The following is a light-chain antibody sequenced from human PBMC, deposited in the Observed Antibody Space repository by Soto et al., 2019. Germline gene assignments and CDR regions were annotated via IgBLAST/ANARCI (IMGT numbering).Light chain of an antibody. CDR1: SSDVGGYDY. V-gene: IGLV2-14*01. Sequence: QCALTQPASVAGSPGQSITISCTGASSDVGGYDYVSWYQQHPGKAPKLVIYEVTIRTSGVSVLFSGSNSGYTASLTISVPHAEDEAYYYCTSFTSGHTYVFGSGTKGT. CDR3: TSFTSGHTYV. CDR2: EVT. J-gene: IGLJ1*01.